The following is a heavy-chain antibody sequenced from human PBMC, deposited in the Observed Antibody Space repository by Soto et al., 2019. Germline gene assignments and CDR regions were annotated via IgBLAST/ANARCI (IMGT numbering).Heavy chain of an antibody. J-gene: IGHJ4*02. CDR2: INAGNGNT. V-gene: IGHV1-3*01. CDR3: ARDGPPHYYDGEGYYFDY. Sequence: QVPLVQSGAEVKKPGASVKVSCKASGYTFTSYAMHWVRQAPGQRLEWMGWINAGNGNTKYSQKFQGRVTITRDTPASTASMELSSLRSEDTAVYYCARDGPPHYYDGEGYYFDYWGRGTLLTVSS. D-gene: IGHD1-26*01. CDR1: GYTFTSYA.